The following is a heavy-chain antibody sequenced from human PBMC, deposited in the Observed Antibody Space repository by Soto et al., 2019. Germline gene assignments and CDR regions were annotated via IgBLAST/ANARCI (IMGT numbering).Heavy chain of an antibody. CDR3: ARTDIVVIPAEFDY. CDR1: GFTFSSYA. CDR2: ISAGDATT. D-gene: IGHD2-2*01. J-gene: IGHJ4*02. V-gene: IGHV3-23*01. Sequence: PGGSLRLSCAASGFTFSSYAMTWVRQAPGKGLDWVSSISAGDATTYYADSVKGRFTISRDNSRNTLYLQMNSLRAEDTAVYYCARTDIVVIPAEFDYWGQGALVTVSS.